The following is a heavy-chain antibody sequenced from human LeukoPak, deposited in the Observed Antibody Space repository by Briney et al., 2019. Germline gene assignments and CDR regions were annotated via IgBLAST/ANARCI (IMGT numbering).Heavy chain of an antibody. CDR3: ARDGCSSTSCYSYYYYYMDV. J-gene: IGHJ6*03. Sequence: GASVKVSCKASGGTFSSYAISWVRQAPGQGLEWVGGIIPIFGTANYAQKFQGRVTITADESTSTAYMELSSLRSEDTAVYYCARDGCSSTSCYSYYYYYMDVWGKGTTVTVSS. CDR1: GGTFSSYA. D-gene: IGHD2-2*01. CDR2: IIPIFGTA. V-gene: IGHV1-69*13.